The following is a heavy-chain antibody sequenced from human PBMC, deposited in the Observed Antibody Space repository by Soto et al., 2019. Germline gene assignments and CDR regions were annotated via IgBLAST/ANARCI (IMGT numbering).Heavy chain of an antibody. Sequence: QVQLVESGGGVVKPGRSLRLSCAASGFTFSSYGMHWVRQAPGKGLEWVAVISYDGSKKYYADSVKGRFTISRDNSKNTLYLQRNSQRAEATAVYYCAQGASSYVTDFDYWGQGTLATVYS. D-gene: IGHD5-18*01. CDR3: AQGASSYVTDFDY. J-gene: IGHJ4*02. V-gene: IGHV3-30*18. CDR1: GFTFSSYG. CDR2: ISYDGSKK.